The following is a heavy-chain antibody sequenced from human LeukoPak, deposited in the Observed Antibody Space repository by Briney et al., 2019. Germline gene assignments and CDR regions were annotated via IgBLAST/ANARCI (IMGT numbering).Heavy chain of an antibody. CDR3: ARDGYGGNSYFDY. V-gene: IGHV3-53*01. D-gene: IGHD4-23*01. J-gene: IGHJ4*02. Sequence: GGSLRLSCVASGFTVSSNYMSWVRQAPGKGLEWVSVIYSGGSTYYADSVKGRFTISRDNSKNTLYLHMNSLRAEDTAVYYCARDGYGGNSYFDYWGQGTLVTVSS. CDR1: GFTVSSNY. CDR2: IYSGGST.